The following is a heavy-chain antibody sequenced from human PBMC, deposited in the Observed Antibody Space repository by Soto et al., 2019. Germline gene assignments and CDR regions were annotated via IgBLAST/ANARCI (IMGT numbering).Heavy chain of an antibody. CDR3: AREGRLRFPYSYYYGMDV. Sequence: EVQLVESGGGLVQPGGSLRLSCAASGFTFSSYSMNWVRQAPGKGLEWVSYISSSSSTIYYADSVKGRFTISRDNAKNSLYLQMNSLRDEDTAVYYCAREGRLRFPYSYYYGMDVWGQGTTVTVSS. J-gene: IGHJ6*02. D-gene: IGHD5-12*01. V-gene: IGHV3-48*02. CDR1: GFTFSSYS. CDR2: ISSSSSTI.